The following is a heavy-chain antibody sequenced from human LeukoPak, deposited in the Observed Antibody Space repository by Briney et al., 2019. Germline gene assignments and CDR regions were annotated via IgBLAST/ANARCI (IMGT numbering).Heavy chain of an antibody. J-gene: IGHJ4*02. CDR2: ISSGGTAV. V-gene: IGHV3-48*03. Sequence: GGSLRLSCAASGFTFSNYEMNRVRQAPGKGLEWVSYISSGGTAVKYADSVKGRFTISRDSARNSLYLQMNSLRAEDTAVYYCARDEVNYAGKALYFDYWGQGTLVTVSS. CDR3: ARDEVNYAGKALYFDY. CDR1: GFTFSNYE. D-gene: IGHD4-23*01.